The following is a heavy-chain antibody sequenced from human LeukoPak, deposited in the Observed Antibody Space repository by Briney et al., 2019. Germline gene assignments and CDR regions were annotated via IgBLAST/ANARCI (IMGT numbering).Heavy chain of an antibody. J-gene: IGHJ5*02. V-gene: IGHV1-69*06. CDR3: ARVGLRRNWFDP. D-gene: IGHD4-17*01. CDR1: GGTFSSYA. Sequence: ASVKVSCKASGGTFSSYAISWVRQAPGQGLEWMGGIIPIFGTANYAQKFQGRVTITADKSTSTAYMELSSLRSEDTAVYYCARVGLRRNWFDPWGQGTLVTVSS. CDR2: IIPIFGTA.